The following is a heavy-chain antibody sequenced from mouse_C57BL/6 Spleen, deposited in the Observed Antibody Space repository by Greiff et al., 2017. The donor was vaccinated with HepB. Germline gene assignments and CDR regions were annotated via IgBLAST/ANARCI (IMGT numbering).Heavy chain of an antibody. CDR2: ISSGSSTI. CDR3: ARGGNYGSAMDY. CDR1: GFTFSDYG. V-gene: IGHV5-17*01. Sequence: DVQLVESGGGLVKPGGSLKLSCAASGFTFSDYGMHWVRQAPEKGLEWVAYISSGSSTIYYADTVKGRFTISRDNAKNTLFLQMTSLRSEDTAMYYCARGGNYGSAMDYWGQGTSVTVSS. J-gene: IGHJ4*01. D-gene: IGHD2-1*01.